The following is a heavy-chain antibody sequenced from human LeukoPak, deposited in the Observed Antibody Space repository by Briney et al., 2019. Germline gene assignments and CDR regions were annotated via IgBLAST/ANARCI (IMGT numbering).Heavy chain of an antibody. Sequence: SETLSLTCTVSGGSISSYYWSWIRQPPGKGLEWIGYIYYSGSTNYNPSLKSRVTISVDTSKNQFSLKLSSVTAADTAVYYCARHADVWGSYDFDYWGQGTLVTVSS. CDR3: ARHADVWGSYDFDY. J-gene: IGHJ4*02. V-gene: IGHV4-59*08. D-gene: IGHD3-16*01. CDR2: IYYSGST. CDR1: GGSISSYY.